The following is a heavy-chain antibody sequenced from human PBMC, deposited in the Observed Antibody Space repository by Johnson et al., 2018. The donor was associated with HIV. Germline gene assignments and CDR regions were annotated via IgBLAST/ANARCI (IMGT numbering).Heavy chain of an antibody. Sequence: VQLVESGGGVVQPGGSLRLSCAASGFTFDDYAMYWVRQVPGKGLEWVSGISWNSGRIGYADYVKGRFTISRDNAKKSLYLQMNSLRAEDTAVYFCAKLNGTYSLLDPFDIWGQGSMVTVSS. D-gene: IGHD1-26*01. CDR3: AKLNGTYSLLDPFDI. CDR2: ISWNSGRI. V-gene: IGHV3-9*01. J-gene: IGHJ3*02. CDR1: GFTFDDYA.